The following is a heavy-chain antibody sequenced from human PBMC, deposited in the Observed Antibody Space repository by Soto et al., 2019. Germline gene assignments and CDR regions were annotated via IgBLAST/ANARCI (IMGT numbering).Heavy chain of an antibody. CDR3: AKDIAAAGTNYYYGMDV. Sequence: EVQLVESGGGLVQPGRSLRLSCAASGFTFDDYAMHWVRQAPGKGLEWVSGISWNSGSIGYADSVKGRVTISRDNAKNSLYLQMNSLRAEDTALYYCAKDIAAAGTNYYYGMDVWGQGTTVTVSS. J-gene: IGHJ6*02. CDR1: GFTFDDYA. V-gene: IGHV3-9*01. CDR2: ISWNSGSI. D-gene: IGHD6-13*01.